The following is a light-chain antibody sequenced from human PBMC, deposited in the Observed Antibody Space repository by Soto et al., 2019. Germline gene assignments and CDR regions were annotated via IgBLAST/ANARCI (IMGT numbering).Light chain of an antibody. J-gene: IGLJ1*01. Sequence: QSALTQPPSASGSPGQSVTISCTGTSSDVGAYNYVSWYQQHPGKAPKIMIYEVSKRPSGVPDRFSGSKSGNTASLTASGLQAEDEADYYCSSYAGSNNFVFGTGTKLTVL. CDR3: SSYAGSNNFV. V-gene: IGLV2-8*01. CDR2: EVS. CDR1: SSDVGAYNY.